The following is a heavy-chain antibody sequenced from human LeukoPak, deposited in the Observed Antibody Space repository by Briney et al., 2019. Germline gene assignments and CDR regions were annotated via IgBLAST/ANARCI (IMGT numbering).Heavy chain of an antibody. J-gene: IGHJ4*02. Sequence: GGSLRLSCAASGFTFSGSTMRWVRQASGKGLEWVGRIRSKPNSYATAYAASVKGRFTISRDDSKNTAYLQMNSLKIGDTAVYYCTSISGDMATSPFDYWGQGTLVTVSS. CDR3: TSISGDMATSPFDY. CDR1: GFTFSGST. D-gene: IGHD5-24*01. V-gene: IGHV3-73*01. CDR2: IRSKPNSYAT.